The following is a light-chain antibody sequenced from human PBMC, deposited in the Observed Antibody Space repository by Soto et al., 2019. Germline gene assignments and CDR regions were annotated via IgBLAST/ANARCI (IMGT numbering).Light chain of an antibody. Sequence: QSALTQPPSASGSPGQSVTISCTGTSSDVGGYNYVSWYQQHPGKAPKVIIYEVSNRPSGVSNRFSGSKSGNTASLTISGLQAEDEADYHCSSYTASLTVVFGGGTKLTVL. CDR3: SSYTASLTVV. CDR1: SSDVGGYNY. V-gene: IGLV2-14*01. J-gene: IGLJ2*01. CDR2: EVS.